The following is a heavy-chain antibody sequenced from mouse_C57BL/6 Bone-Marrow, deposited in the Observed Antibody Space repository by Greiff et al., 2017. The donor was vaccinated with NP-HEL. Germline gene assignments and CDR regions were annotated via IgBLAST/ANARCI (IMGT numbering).Heavy chain of an antibody. Sequence: VQLQQSGAELASPGASVTLSCKASGYTFTDYIMNWVKQRPGQGLEWIGRIYPVSGDTNYNQKFMGKATFSVDRSSSTVYMVLNSLASADPAVYYCGRGDYDYDAMDYWGQGTSVTVSS. J-gene: IGHJ4*01. V-gene: IGHV1-11*01. D-gene: IGHD1-1*02. CDR1: GYTFTDYI. CDR2: IYPVSGDT. CDR3: GRGDYDYDAMDY.